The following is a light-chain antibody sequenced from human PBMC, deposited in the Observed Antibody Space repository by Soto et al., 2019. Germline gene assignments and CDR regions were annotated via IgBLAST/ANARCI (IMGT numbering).Light chain of an antibody. V-gene: IGKV1-8*01. J-gene: IGKJ4*01. CDR3: KQYYSYPLT. CDR1: QGISSY. Sequence: AIRLTQSPSSFSASTGDRVTLTCRASQGISSYLAWYQQKPGKAPKLLIYAAYTLQSGVQSRFSGSGSGTYFTLTISCLQSEDFATYYCKQYYSYPLTVGGGTKVDI. CDR2: AAY.